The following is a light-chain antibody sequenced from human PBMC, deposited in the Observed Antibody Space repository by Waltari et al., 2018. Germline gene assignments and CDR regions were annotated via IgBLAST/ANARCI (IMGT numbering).Light chain of an antibody. J-gene: IGLJ1*01. V-gene: IGLV2-14*01. Sequence: QSALTQPASVSGSPGQSITISCTGSSGDIGTYKYVSWYQQHPGQAPKLLIYEVRNLPSGVSSRFSGTKSGNPASLTISGLQAEDDANYYGTSYSRGRTPFVFGSGTKVTVL. CDR3: TSYSRGRTPFV. CDR2: EVR. CDR1: SGDIGTYKY.